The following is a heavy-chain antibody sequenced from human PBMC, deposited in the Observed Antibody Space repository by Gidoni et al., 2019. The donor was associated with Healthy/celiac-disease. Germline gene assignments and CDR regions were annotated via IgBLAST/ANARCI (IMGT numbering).Heavy chain of an antibody. CDR2: IYHSGST. J-gene: IGHJ6*02. Sequence: QLQLQESGSGLVKPSQTLSLTCAVSGGSISSGGYSWSWIRQPPGKGLEWIGYIYHSGSTYYNPSLKSRVTISVDRSKNQFSLKLSSVTAADTAVYYCARGLPSPDTLYGMDVWGQGTTVTVSS. CDR1: GGSISSGGYS. D-gene: IGHD5-18*01. V-gene: IGHV4-30-2*01. CDR3: ARGLPSPDTLYGMDV.